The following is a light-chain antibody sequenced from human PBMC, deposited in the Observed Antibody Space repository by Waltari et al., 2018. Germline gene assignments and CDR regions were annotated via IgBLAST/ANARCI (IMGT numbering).Light chain of an antibody. CDR1: QSISSW. V-gene: IGKV1-5*03. CDR2: EAS. J-gene: IGKJ1*01. CDR3: QQYNTYWT. Sequence: DIQMTQSPSTLSASVGDRVTITCRASQSISSWLAWYQQKPGKAPKLLIHEASSLESGVPSRFSGSGSGTKFTLTISSLQPDDFATYYCQQYNTYWTFGQGTKVEIK.